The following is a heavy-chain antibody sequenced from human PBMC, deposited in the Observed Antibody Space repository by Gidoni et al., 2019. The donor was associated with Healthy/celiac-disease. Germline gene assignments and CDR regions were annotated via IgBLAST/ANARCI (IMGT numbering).Heavy chain of an antibody. CDR3: ARRGYPEGNFDY. D-gene: IGHD2-2*01. CDR2: IYSGGST. V-gene: IGHV3-53*02. CDR1: GFTVSSNY. Sequence: EVQLVETGGGLIQPGGSLRLSCAASGFTVSSNYMSWVRQVPGKGREWVSVIYSGGSTYYADSVKGRFTISRDNSKNTLYLQMNSLRAEDTAVYYCARRGYPEGNFDYWGQGTLVTVSS. J-gene: IGHJ4*02.